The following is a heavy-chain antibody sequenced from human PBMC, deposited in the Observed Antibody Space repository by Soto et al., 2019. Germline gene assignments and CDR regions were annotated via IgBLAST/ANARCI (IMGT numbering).Heavy chain of an antibody. CDR1: GYTFTSYD. J-gene: IGHJ1*01. CDR3: ARSPRNYYALGSYSYFRH. CDR2: MNPNNGNT. Sequence: ASVKVSCKASGYTFTSYDISWVRQATGQGLEWMGWMNPNNGNTDYAPKFQGRVTMTMNTSIGTAYMELSSLRSEDTAVYYCARSPRNYYALGSYSYFRHWGQGTLVTVSS. D-gene: IGHD3-10*01. V-gene: IGHV1-8*01.